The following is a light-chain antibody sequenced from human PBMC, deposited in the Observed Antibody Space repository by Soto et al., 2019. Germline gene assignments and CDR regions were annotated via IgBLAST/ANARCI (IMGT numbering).Light chain of an antibody. CDR1: QRVSSN. CDR3: QRYNNWPYT. Sequence: EIVMTQDPATLPGSPGERATLSCRASQRVSSNLAWYQQKPCQAARLLIYGSSTRATGIPARFSGSVSGTEFTLTISSLQAEDFAIYYCQRYNNWPYTFGQGTKLEIK. V-gene: IGKV3-15*01. CDR2: GSS. J-gene: IGKJ2*01.